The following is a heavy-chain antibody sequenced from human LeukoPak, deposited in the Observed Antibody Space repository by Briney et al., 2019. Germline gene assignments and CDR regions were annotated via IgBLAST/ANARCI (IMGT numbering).Heavy chain of an antibody. D-gene: IGHD6-6*01. J-gene: IGHJ4*02. CDR3: ARGSVRAARPIDY. CDR1: GYTFTSYG. CDR2: ISAYNGNT. Sequence: ASVKVSCKASGYTFTSYGISWVRQAPGQGLEWMGWISAYNGNTNYAQKFQGRVTMTRDTSTSTAYMELSSLRSEDTAVYYCARGSVRAARPIDYLGKGTLLTGSA. V-gene: IGHV1-18*01.